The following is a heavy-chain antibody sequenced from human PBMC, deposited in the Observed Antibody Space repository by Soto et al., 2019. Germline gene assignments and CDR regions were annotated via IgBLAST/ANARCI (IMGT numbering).Heavy chain of an antibody. D-gene: IGHD3-10*01. J-gene: IGHJ4*02. Sequence: GASVKVSCKXSGYPFTTYYLHWVRQAPGQGLEWMGIVYVTGTGTRSAQKFQGRLTMTRDRSTSTVYMELSSLRSEDTAVYYCARPEGYGSGSYYFDSWGQGTLVTVSS. CDR2: VYVTGTGT. CDR1: GYPFTTYY. CDR3: ARPEGYGSGSYYFDS. V-gene: IGHV1-46*01.